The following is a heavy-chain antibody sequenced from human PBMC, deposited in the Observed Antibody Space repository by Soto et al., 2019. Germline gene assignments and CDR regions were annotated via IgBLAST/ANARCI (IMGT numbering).Heavy chain of an antibody. CDR2: ISGSGGST. Sequence: PGGSLRLSCAASGFTFSSYAMSWVRQAPGKGLEWVSAISGSGGSTYYADSVKGRFTISRDNSKNTLYLQMNSLRAEDTAVYYCAKDAYSYGYVGLYYSDYWGQGTLVTISS. V-gene: IGHV3-23*01. CDR1: GFTFSSYA. D-gene: IGHD5-18*01. J-gene: IGHJ4*02. CDR3: AKDAYSYGYVGLYYSDY.